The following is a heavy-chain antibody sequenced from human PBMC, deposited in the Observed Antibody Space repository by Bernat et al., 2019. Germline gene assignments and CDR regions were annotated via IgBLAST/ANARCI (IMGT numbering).Heavy chain of an antibody. V-gene: IGHV3-48*02. J-gene: IGHJ4*02. CDR1: GFTFSSYS. Sequence: EVQLVESGGGLVQPGGSLRLSCAASGFTFSSYSMNWVRQAPGKGLEWVSYISSSSSTIYYADSVKGRFTISRDNAKNSLYLQTNSLRDEDTAVYYCARGTVTTLVYWGQGTLVTVSS. CDR2: ISSSSSTI. D-gene: IGHD4-17*01. CDR3: ARGTVTTLVY.